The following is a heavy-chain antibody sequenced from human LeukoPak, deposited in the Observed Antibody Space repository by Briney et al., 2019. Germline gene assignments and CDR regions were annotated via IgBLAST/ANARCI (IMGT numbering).Heavy chain of an antibody. D-gene: IGHD6-19*01. CDR2: IIPIFGTA. J-gene: IGHJ4*02. CDR1: GGTFGSYA. V-gene: IGHV1-69*13. CDR3: ARDLLAVPGLDY. Sequence: RASVKVSCKASGGTFGSYAISWVRQAPGQGLEWMGGIIPIFGTANYAQKFQGRVTITADESTSTAYMELSSLRSEDTAVYFCARDLLAVPGLDYWGQGTLVTVSS.